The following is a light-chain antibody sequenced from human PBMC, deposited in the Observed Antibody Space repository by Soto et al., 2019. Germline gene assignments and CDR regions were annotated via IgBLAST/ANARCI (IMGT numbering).Light chain of an antibody. J-gene: IGKJ1*01. CDR3: QQYNNWPRT. CDR2: DAS. Sequence: VLTQSPATLSLSPGERATLSCRSSQFITNFLAWYQQKPGQAPSLLIFDASNRATGIPARFSGSGSGTEFTLTINSLQSEDFAVYYCQQYNNWPRTFGQGTKVDI. CDR1: QFITNF. V-gene: IGKV3D-15*01.